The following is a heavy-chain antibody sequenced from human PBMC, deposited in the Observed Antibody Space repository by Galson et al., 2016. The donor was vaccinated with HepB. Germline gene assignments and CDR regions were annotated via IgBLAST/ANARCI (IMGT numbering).Heavy chain of an antibody. J-gene: IGHJ5*01. CDR3: ARASVVPGARMIFDS. D-gene: IGHD2-2*01. CDR2: IYHTATS. V-gene: IGHV4-4*02. CDR1: GASINSSNW. Sequence: SETLSLTCAVSGASINSSNWWTWVRQAPEKGLEWIGEIYHTATSNNNPSLLSRFTMSIDNSRNHFSLNLNSVTAADTAVYYCARASVVPGARMIFDSWGRGILVTVSS.